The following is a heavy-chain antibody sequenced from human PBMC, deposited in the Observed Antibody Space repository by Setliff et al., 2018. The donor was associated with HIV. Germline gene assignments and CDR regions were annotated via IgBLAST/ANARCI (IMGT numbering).Heavy chain of an antibody. CDR1: GFTFSSYS. D-gene: IGHD3-22*01. CDR2: ISDSGGGT. J-gene: IGHJ4*02. V-gene: IGHV3-23*01. CDR3: VRSLSGNSSTYYWAFDF. Sequence: GGSLRLSCAASGFTFSSYSMSWVRQAPGKGLEWVSAISDSGGGTYYADSAKGRFTVSRDNAKNSLWLQLDSLKVEDTALYFCVRSLSGNSSTYYWAFDFWGQGAPVTVSS.